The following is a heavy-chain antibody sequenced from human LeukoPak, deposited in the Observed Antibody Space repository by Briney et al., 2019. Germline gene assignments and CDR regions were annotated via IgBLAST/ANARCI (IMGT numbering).Heavy chain of an antibody. CDR2: IWNDGSQK. V-gene: IGHV3-33*01. J-gene: IGHJ4*02. Sequence: GRSLRLPCATSGFTFSSYGMHWVRQAPGKGLEWVAVIWNDGSQKYYADSVKGRFTISRDNSKNTLYLQMNSLRAEDTAVYYCARDKGPYYFDYWGQGTLLTVSS. CDR1: GFTFSSYG. CDR3: ARDKGPYYFDY.